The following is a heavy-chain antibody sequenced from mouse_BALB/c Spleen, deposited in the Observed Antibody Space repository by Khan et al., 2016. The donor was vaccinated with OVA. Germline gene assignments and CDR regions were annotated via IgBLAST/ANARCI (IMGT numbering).Heavy chain of an antibody. CDR3: ARVGYGGTMDY. CDR1: GYTFTNNG. Sequence: QIQLVQSGPELKKPGETVKISCKASGYTFTNNGMNWVKQNPGKGLKWMGWINTYTGEPTYVDDFKGRFAFSLETSATTAYLQINNLKNEDTATYCCARVGYGGTMDYWGQGTSVTVSS. CDR2: INTYTGEP. J-gene: IGHJ4*01. V-gene: IGHV9-3-1*01. D-gene: IGHD1-2*01.